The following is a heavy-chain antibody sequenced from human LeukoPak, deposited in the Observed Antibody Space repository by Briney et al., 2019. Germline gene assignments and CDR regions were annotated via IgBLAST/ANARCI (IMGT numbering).Heavy chain of an antibody. D-gene: IGHD2-2*01. CDR3: VRGGYCTATSCYEALKLDY. V-gene: IGHV3-11*01. Sequence: GGSLRLSCAASGFTFSDYYMSWIRQAPGKGLEWVSYISSSGDTIHYADSVKGRFTISRDNAKNSLYLQMNSLGDDDTAVYYCVRGGYCTATSCYEALKLDYWGQGSLVTVSS. J-gene: IGHJ4*02. CDR2: ISSSGDTI. CDR1: GFTFSDYY.